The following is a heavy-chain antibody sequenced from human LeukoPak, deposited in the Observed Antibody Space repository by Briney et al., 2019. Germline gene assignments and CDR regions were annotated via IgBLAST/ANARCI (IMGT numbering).Heavy chain of an antibody. Sequence: GGSLRLSCAASGFTVSSNYMSWVRQAPGKGLEWVSVIYSGGSTYYADSVKGRFTISRGNSKNTLYLQMNSLRAEDTAVYRSPVRFLEWPDAFDIWGQGTMVTVSS. V-gene: IGHV3-53*01. CDR3: PVRFLEWPDAFDI. D-gene: IGHD3-3*01. J-gene: IGHJ3*02. CDR1: GFTVSSNY. CDR2: IYSGGST.